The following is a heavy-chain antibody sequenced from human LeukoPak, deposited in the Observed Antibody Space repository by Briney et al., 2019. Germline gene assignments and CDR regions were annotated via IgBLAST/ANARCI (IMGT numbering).Heavy chain of an antibody. D-gene: IGHD6-13*01. Sequence: SETLSLTCAVYGGSFSGYYWSWIRQPPGKGLEWIGEINHSGSTNYNPSLKSRVTISVDTSKNQFSLKLSSVTAADTAVYYCARDRMGIAAAGTWFDPWGQGTLVTVSS. V-gene: IGHV4-34*01. CDR1: GGSFSGYY. CDR3: ARDRMGIAAAGTWFDP. CDR2: INHSGST. J-gene: IGHJ5*02.